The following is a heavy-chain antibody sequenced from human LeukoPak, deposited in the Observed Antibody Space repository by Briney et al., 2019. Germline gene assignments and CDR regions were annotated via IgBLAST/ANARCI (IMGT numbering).Heavy chain of an antibody. CDR3: AKDRLTVAGLFDY. CDR2: ISGSGDST. V-gene: IGHV3-23*01. Sequence: PSETLSLTCTVSGGSISSYYWSWIRQPPGKGLEWVSAISGSGDSTYYADSVKGRFTISRDNSKNTLYLQMNSLRAEDTAVYYCAKDRLTVAGLFDYWGQGTLVTVSS. CDR1: GGSISSYY. J-gene: IGHJ4*02. D-gene: IGHD6-19*01.